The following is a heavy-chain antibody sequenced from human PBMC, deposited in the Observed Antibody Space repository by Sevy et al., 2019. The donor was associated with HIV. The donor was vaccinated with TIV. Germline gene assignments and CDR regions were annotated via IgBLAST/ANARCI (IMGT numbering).Heavy chain of an antibody. CDR3: ARDRAAAGKKYYYYGMDV. CDR1: GYTFTSYG. Sequence: ASVKVSCKASGYTFTSYGISWVRQAPGQGLEWMGIINPSGVSASYAQKFQGRVTVTRDTSTSTVYMELSSLRSEDTAVYYCARDRAAAGKKYYYYGMDVWGQGTTVTVSS. D-gene: IGHD6-13*01. V-gene: IGHV1-46*01. J-gene: IGHJ6*02. CDR2: INPSGVSA.